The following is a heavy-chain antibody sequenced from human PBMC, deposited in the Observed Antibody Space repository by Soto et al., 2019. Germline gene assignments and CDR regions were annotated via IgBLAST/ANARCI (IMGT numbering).Heavy chain of an antibody. D-gene: IGHD6-6*01. V-gene: IGHV4-30-4*01. Sequence: SETLSLTCTVSGGSISSGDYYWSWIRQPPGKGLEWIGYIYYSGSTYYNPSLKSRVTISVDTSKNQFSLKLSSVTAADTAVYYCARDRSIAARPSLPGSGFYYYYGMDVWGQGTTVTVSS. CDR2: IYYSGST. J-gene: IGHJ6*02. CDR3: ARDRSIAARPSLPGSGFYYYYGMDV. CDR1: GGSISSGDYY.